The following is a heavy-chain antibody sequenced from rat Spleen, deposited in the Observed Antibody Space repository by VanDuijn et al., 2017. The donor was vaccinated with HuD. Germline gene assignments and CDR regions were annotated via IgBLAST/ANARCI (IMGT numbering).Heavy chain of an antibody. J-gene: IGHJ3*01. V-gene: IGHV5-58*01. D-gene: IGHD1-1*01. CDR3: TTVLQGHGFAY. CDR1: GFTFSSYW. CDR2: ISPDGTNT. Sequence: EVQLVESDGGLVQPGRSLKLSCAASGFTFSSYWMYWIRQAPGEGLEWISSISPDGTNTYYPDSVRGRFTISRDNAENTLYLQMNSLRSEDTATYYCTTVLQGHGFAYWGQGTLLTVSS.